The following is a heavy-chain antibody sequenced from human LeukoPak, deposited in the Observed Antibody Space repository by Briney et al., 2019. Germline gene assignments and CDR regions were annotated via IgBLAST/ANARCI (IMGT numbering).Heavy chain of an antibody. V-gene: IGHV3-23*01. Sequence: GGSLRLSCAASGFTFSSYSMNWVRQAPGKGLEWVSAITGGGVSTYYADSVKGRFTISRDNSKNTLYLQMNSLRVEDTAIYYCAKAVAVVGHSLYYYGFDVWGQGTTVTVSS. D-gene: IGHD3-3*01. CDR2: ITGGGVST. CDR3: AKAVAVVGHSLYYYGFDV. CDR1: GFTFSSYS. J-gene: IGHJ6*02.